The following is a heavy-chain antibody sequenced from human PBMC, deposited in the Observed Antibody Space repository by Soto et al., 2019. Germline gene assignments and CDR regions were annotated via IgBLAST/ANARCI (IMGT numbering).Heavy chain of an antibody. J-gene: IGHJ6*02. D-gene: IGHD6-13*01. CDR2: IYYSGST. CDR1: GGSISSGGYY. Sequence: QVQLQESGPGLVKPSQTLSLTCTVSGGSISSGGYYWSWIRQHQGKGLEWVGYIYYSGSTYYNPSLKSRVTISVDTSKNQFSLKLSSVTAADTAVYYCARDQVAAAGYYYYGMDVLGQGTTVTVSS. CDR3: ARDQVAAAGYYYYGMDV. V-gene: IGHV4-31*03.